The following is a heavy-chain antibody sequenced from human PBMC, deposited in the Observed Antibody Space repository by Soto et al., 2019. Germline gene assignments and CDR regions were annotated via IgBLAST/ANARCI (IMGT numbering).Heavy chain of an antibody. J-gene: IGHJ6*02. CDR3: ASTIFGVPITGRGMDV. Sequence: EVQLLESGGGLVQPGGSLRLSCAASGFTFSSYAMSWVRQAPGKGLEWVSAISGSGGSTYYADSVKGRFTISRDNSKNTLYLQMNSLRAEDTAVYYCASTIFGVPITGRGMDVWGQGTTVTVSS. V-gene: IGHV3-23*01. D-gene: IGHD3-3*01. CDR2: ISGSGGST. CDR1: GFTFSSYA.